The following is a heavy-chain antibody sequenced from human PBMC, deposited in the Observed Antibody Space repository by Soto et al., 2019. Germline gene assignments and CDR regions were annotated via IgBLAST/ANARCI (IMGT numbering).Heavy chain of an antibody. V-gene: IGHV4-59*01. CDR1: GGSISSYY. CDR2: IYYSGST. D-gene: IGHD3-9*01. Sequence: SETLSLTCTVSGGSISSYYWSWIRQPPGKGLEWIGYIYYSGSTNYNPSLKSRVTISVDTSKNQFSLKLSSVTAADTAVYYCASRRDILTGYYTNWGQGTLVTVSS. CDR3: ASRRDILTGYYTN. J-gene: IGHJ4*02.